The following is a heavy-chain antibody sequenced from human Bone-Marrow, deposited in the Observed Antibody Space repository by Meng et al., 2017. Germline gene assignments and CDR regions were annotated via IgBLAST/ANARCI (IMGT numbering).Heavy chain of an antibody. CDR2: IYYSGST. CDR1: GGAISSSSYY. Sequence: SETLSLTCTAPGGAISSSSYYWGWIRQPPGKGLEWIGSIYYSGSTYYNPSIKSRVTISVDTSKNQFSLKLSSVTAADTAVYYCASRPYGDYYFDYWGQGTLVTVSS. CDR3: ASRPYGDYYFDY. J-gene: IGHJ4*02. V-gene: IGHV4-39*07. D-gene: IGHD4-17*01.